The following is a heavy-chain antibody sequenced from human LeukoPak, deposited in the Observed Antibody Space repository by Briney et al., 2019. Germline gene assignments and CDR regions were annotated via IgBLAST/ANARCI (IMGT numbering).Heavy chain of an antibody. Sequence: SETLSLTCAVYGGSFSGYYWSWIRQPPGKGLEWIGEINHSGSTNYNPSLKSRVTISVDTSKNQFSLKLSSVTAADTAVYYCAREAPYYDILTGYYPIYYYYGMDVWGQGTTVTVSS. CDR2: INHSGST. D-gene: IGHD3-9*01. CDR3: AREAPYYDILTGYYPIYYYYGMDV. CDR1: GGSFSGYY. V-gene: IGHV4-34*01. J-gene: IGHJ6*02.